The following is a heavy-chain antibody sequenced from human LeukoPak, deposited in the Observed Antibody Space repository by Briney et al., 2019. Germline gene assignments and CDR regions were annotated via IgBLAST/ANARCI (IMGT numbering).Heavy chain of an antibody. CDR3: AKRGVERVGDYHYYYYLDV. V-gene: IGHV3-23*01. Sequence: GGSLRLSCATSGFSFSSYAMSWVRQAPGKGLEWVSAMSSSDDGRYYAASVRGRFTISRDTSRSTLYLQMNSLRAEDAAVYYCAKRGVERVGDYHYYYYLDVWGKGTTVTVSS. CDR2: MSSSDDGR. J-gene: IGHJ6*03. D-gene: IGHD1-1*01. CDR1: GFSFSSYA.